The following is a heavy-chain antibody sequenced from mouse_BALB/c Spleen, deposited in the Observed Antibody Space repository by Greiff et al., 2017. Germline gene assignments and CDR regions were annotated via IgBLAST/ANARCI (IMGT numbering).Heavy chain of an antibody. Sequence: EVQRVESGGGLVKLGGSLKLSCAASGFTFSSYYMSWVRQTPEKRLELVAAINSNGGSTYYPDTVKGRFTISRDNAKNTLYLQMSSLKSEDTALYYCARGKNDGYYWFAYWGQGTLVTVSA. CDR3: ARGKNDGYYWFAY. J-gene: IGHJ3*01. V-gene: IGHV5-6-2*01. CDR1: GFTFSSYY. D-gene: IGHD2-3*01. CDR2: INSNGGST.